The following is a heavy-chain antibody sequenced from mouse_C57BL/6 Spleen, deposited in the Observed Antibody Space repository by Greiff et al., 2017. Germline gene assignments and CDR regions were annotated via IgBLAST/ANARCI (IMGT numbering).Heavy chain of an antibody. V-gene: IGHV1-81*01. CDR3: ARDYGSSRYYFDY. Sequence: QVQLKQSGAELARPGASVKLSCKASGYTFTSYGISWVKQRTGQGLEWIGEIYPRSGNTYYNEKFKGKATLTADKSSSTAYMELRSLTSEDSAVXFCARDYGSSRYYFDYWGQGTTLTVSS. CDR1: GYTFTSYG. CDR2: IYPRSGNT. J-gene: IGHJ2*01. D-gene: IGHD1-1*01.